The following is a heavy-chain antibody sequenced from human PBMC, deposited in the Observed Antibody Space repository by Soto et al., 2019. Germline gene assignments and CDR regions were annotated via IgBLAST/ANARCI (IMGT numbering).Heavy chain of an antibody. CDR3: AREWDTMVRGVIRTALDD. V-gene: IGHV3-30-3*01. J-gene: IGHJ4*02. CDR2: ISYDGSNK. D-gene: IGHD3-10*01. CDR1: GFTFSSYA. Sequence: QVQLVESGGGVVQPGRSLRLSCAASGFTFSSYAMHWVRQAPGKGLEWVAVISYDGSNKYYADSVKGRFTISIDNSKNPLYLQMNSLRAEDTAVYYCAREWDTMVRGVIRTALDDWGQGTLVTVSS.